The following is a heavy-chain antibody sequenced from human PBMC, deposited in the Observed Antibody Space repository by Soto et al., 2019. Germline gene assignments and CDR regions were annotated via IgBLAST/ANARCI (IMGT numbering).Heavy chain of an antibody. CDR1: GFTFSSYG. Sequence: GGSLRLSCAASGFTFSSYGMHLVRQAPGKGLEWVAVISYDGSNKYYVDSVKGRFTISRDNSKNTLYLQMNSLRAEDTAVYYCAKDPYSSSSRAEYFQHWVQGTLVTVSS. D-gene: IGHD6-6*01. CDR3: AKDPYSSSSRAEYFQH. CDR2: ISYDGSNK. V-gene: IGHV3-30*18. J-gene: IGHJ1*01.